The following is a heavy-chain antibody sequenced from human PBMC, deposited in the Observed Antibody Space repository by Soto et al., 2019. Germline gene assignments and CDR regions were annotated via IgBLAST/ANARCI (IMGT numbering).Heavy chain of an antibody. CDR1: GDSLENLA. J-gene: IGHJ5*01. V-gene: IGHV1-69*01. CDR3: ARDGRTLRYVEWPAAFDS. CDR2: VIPVLGTT. D-gene: IGHD3-3*01. Sequence: QVQLVQSGTEVRTPGSSVKVSCKASGDSLENLAISWVRQAPGQGFEWMGGVIPVLGTTDYAQNLQDRLKITADESTTTVFMELSSLKSEDTAVYFCARDGRTLRYVEWPAAFDSWGQGTLVTVSS.